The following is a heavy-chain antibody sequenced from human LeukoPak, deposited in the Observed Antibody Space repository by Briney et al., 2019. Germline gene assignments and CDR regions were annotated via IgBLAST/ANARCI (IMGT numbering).Heavy chain of an antibody. CDR2: IIPIFGTA. CDR3: AREGYRQWPVGYYFDY. D-gene: IGHD6-19*01. J-gene: IGHJ4*02. Sequence: SVKVSCKASGGTFSSYAISWVRQAPGQGLEWMGGIIPIFGTANYAQRFQGRVTITADESTSTAYMELSSLRSEDTAVYYCAREGYRQWPVGYYFDYWGQGTLVTVSS. CDR1: GGTFSSYA. V-gene: IGHV1-69*13.